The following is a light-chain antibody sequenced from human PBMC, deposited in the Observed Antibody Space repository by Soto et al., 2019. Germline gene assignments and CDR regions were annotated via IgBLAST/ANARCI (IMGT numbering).Light chain of an antibody. Sequence: QMKKSPSTVSASVGDRVTSTCRASQSISSWLAWYQQKPGKDPELLIYDASSLESGVPSRFSDSGSGTEFTLTISSLQPDEFATYYCQQYNSYSITFGQSTRLEIK. V-gene: IGKV1-5*01. J-gene: IGKJ5*01. CDR1: QSISSW. CDR3: QQYNSYSIT. CDR2: DAS.